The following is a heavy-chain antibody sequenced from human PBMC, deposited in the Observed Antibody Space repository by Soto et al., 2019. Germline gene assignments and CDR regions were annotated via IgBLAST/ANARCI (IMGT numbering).Heavy chain of an antibody. V-gene: IGHV1-69*13. CDR3: ARDSRFLEWLFLDY. D-gene: IGHD3-3*01. Sequence: GASVKVSCKASGGTFSSYAISWVRQAPGQGLEWMGGIIPIFGTANYAQKFQGRVTITADESTSTAYMELSSLRSEDTAVYYCARDSRFLEWLFLDYWGQGTLVTVSS. CDR1: GGTFSSYA. CDR2: IIPIFGTA. J-gene: IGHJ4*02.